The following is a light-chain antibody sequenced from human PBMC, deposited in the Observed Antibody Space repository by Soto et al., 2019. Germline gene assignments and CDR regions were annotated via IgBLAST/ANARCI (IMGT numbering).Light chain of an antibody. CDR1: STNVGGYKL. V-gene: IGLV2-23*01. Sequence: QSVLTQPASVSGSPGQSITISCTGTSTNVGGYKLVSWYQQHPGKAPKLIIYEGSKRPSGVSNRFSGYKSGNAASLTISGLPAEDEADYHCCSYAGESTVTFGGGTKLTVL. J-gene: IGLJ2*01. CDR2: EGS. CDR3: CSYAGESTVT.